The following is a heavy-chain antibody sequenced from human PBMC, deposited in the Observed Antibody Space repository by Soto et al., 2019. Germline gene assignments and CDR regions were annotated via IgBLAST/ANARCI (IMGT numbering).Heavy chain of an antibody. J-gene: IGHJ3*02. CDR2: ISYDGSNK. V-gene: IGHV3-30-3*01. CDR3: ARVGSGYDGGALDAFDI. Sequence: GGSLRLSCAASGFTFSSYAMHWVRQAPGKGLEWVAVISYDGSNKYYADSVKGRFTISRDNSKNTLYLQMNSLRAEDTAVYYSARVGSGYDGGALDAFDIWGQGTMVTVSS. CDR1: GFTFSSYA. D-gene: IGHD5-12*01.